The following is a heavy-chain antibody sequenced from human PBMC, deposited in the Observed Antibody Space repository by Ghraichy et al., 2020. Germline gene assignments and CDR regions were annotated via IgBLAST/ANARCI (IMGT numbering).Heavy chain of an antibody. J-gene: IGHJ5*02. CDR3: ARPRYEPYGDYVWFDP. Sequence: SETLSLTCTVSGGSISSSSYYWGWIRQPPGKGLEWIGSIYYSGSTYYNPSLKCRVTISVDTSKNQFSLKLSSVTAADTAVYYCARPRYEPYGDYVWFDPWGQGTLVTVSS. V-gene: IGHV4-39*01. D-gene: IGHD4-17*01. CDR1: GGSISSSSYY. CDR2: IYYSGST.